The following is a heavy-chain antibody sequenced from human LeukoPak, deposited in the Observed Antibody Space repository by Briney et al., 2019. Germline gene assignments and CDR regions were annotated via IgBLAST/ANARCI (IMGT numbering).Heavy chain of an antibody. D-gene: IGHD3-16*01. Sequence: SETLSLTCTVSGGSISSYYWSWIRQPPGKGLEWIGHIYYSGRTYYNPSLKNRATMSVDTSKDQFSLNLTSVIAADTAVYYCARHGVATMKRVDVWGKGASVTVS. CDR3: ARHGVATMKRVDV. CDR1: GGSISSYY. CDR2: IYYSGRT. J-gene: IGHJ6*03. V-gene: IGHV4-59*08.